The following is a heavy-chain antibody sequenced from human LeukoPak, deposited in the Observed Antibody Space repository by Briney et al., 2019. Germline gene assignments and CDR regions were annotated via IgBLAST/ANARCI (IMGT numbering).Heavy chain of an antibody. V-gene: IGHV4-39*01. CDR3: VRRYYDFWSGYYLRNLYFDY. CDR2: IYYSGNT. J-gene: IGHJ4*02. D-gene: IGHD3-3*01. Sequence: PSETLSLTCTVSGGSISSSSYYWGWIRQPPGKGLEWIGSIYYSGNTNYNPSLKSRVTISVDTSKNQFSLKLSSVTAADTAVYYCVRRYYDFWSGYYLRNLYFDYWGQGTLVTVSS. CDR1: GGSISSSSYY.